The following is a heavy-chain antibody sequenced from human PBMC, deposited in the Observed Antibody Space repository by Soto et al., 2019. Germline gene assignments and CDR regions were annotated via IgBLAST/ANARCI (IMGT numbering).Heavy chain of an antibody. Sequence: GASVKVSCEASGYTFTSYDINWVRQATGQGLEWMGWMNPNSGNTGYAQKFQGRVTMTRNTSISTAYMELSSLRSEDTAVYYCARMGGALYYYGMDVWGQGTTVTVSS. CDR1: GYTFTSYD. CDR3: ARMGGALYYYGMDV. D-gene: IGHD4-17*01. CDR2: MNPNSGNT. J-gene: IGHJ6*02. V-gene: IGHV1-8*01.